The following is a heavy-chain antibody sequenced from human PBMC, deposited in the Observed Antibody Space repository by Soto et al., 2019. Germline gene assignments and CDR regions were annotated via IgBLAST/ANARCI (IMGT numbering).Heavy chain of an antibody. Sequence: QVQLVQSGAEVKKPGASVKVSCKASGYTFTSYGISWVRQAPGQGLEWMGWISAYNGNTNYAQKLQGRVTMTTDTPTSTAYMELRSLRSDDTAVYYCARDEGIVVVPAARTDAFDIWGQGTMVTVSS. J-gene: IGHJ3*02. V-gene: IGHV1-18*01. D-gene: IGHD2-2*01. CDR2: ISAYNGNT. CDR1: GYTFTSYG. CDR3: ARDEGIVVVPAARTDAFDI.